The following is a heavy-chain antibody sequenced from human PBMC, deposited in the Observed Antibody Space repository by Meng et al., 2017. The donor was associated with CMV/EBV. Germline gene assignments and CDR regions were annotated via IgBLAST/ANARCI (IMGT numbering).Heavy chain of an antibody. CDR1: GFTFGDYG. Sequence: ETLSLSCAAPGFTFGDYGMSWVRQAPGKGLEWVSSINNRGSSTSYADSVKGRLTISRDNSNNTLYVQMNSLTVEDTAVYYCAKGRGGAGTSYFDSWGQGTLVTVSS. CDR2: INNRGSST. CDR3: AKGRGGAGTSYFDS. J-gene: IGHJ4*02. V-gene: IGHV3-23*05. D-gene: IGHD3-10*01.